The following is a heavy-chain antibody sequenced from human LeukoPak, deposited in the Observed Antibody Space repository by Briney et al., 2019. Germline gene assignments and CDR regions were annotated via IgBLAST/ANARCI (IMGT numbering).Heavy chain of an antibody. CDR1: GFTLSSQV. J-gene: IGHJ4*02. V-gene: IGHV3-23*01. Sequence: GGSLRLSCAASGFTLSSQVMSWVRQAPGNGLEWVSAISGSGGSTYYADSVKGRFTISRDNSKNTLYLQMNSLRAEDTAVYYCAKTTHRVVVHYFDYWGQGTLVTVSS. CDR3: AKTTHRVVVHYFDY. CDR2: ISGSGGST. D-gene: IGHD3-22*01.